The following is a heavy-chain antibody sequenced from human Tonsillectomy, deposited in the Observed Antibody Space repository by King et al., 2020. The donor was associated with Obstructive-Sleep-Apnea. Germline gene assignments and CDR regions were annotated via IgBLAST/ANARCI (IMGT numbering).Heavy chain of an antibody. J-gene: IGHJ6*02. V-gene: IGHV3-23*04. Sequence: VQLVESGGGLVQPGGSLRLSCAASGFTFSSYAMSWVRQAPGKGLEWVSAISGSGGSTYYADSVRGRFTISRDNSKNTLYLQMNSLRAEDTAGYYCAKDRGYRYGFASYYYGMDVWGQGTTVTVSS. D-gene: IGHD5-18*01. CDR1: GFTFSSYA. CDR3: AKDRGYRYGFASYYYGMDV. CDR2: ISGSGGST.